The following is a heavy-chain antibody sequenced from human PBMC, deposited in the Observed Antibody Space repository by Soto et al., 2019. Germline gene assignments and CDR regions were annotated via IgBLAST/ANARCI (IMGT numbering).Heavy chain of an antibody. J-gene: IGHJ4*02. V-gene: IGHV3-30-3*01. D-gene: IGHD5-18*01. CDR2: ISYDGSNK. Sequence: QVQLVESGGGVVQPGRSLRLSCAASGFTFSSYAMHWVRQAPGKGLEWVAVISYDGSNKYYADSVKGRFTISRDNSKNTLYLQMNSLRAEDTAVYYCARDQYSYGTKFGYFDYWGQGTLVTVSS. CDR1: GFTFSSYA. CDR3: ARDQYSYGTKFGYFDY.